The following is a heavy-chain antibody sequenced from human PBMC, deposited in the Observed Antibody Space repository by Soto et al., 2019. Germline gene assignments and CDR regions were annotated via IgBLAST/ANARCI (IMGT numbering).Heavy chain of an antibody. CDR2: IYYSGST. CDR3: ARDLGITGTTAFDI. CDR1: GGSISSYY. J-gene: IGHJ3*02. Sequence: SETLSLTCTVSGGSISSYYWSWIRQHPGKGLEWIGYIYYSGSTNYNPSLKSRVTISVDTSKNQFSLKLSSVTAADTAVYYCARDLGITGTTAFDIWGQGTMVTVS. D-gene: IGHD1-7*01. V-gene: IGHV4-59*01.